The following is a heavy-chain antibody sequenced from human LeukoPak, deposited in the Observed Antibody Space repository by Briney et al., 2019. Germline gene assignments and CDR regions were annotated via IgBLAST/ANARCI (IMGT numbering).Heavy chain of an antibody. V-gene: IGHV4-34*01. CDR2: INHSGST. J-gene: IGHJ4*02. CDR1: GGSFSGYY. D-gene: IGHD6-19*01. CDR3: ASIAVAGAFDY. Sequence: SETLSLTCAVYGGSFSGYYWSWIRQPPGKGLEWIEEINHSGSTNYNPSLKSRVTISVDTSKNQFSLKLSSVTAADTAVYYCASIAVAGAFDYWGQGTLVTVSS.